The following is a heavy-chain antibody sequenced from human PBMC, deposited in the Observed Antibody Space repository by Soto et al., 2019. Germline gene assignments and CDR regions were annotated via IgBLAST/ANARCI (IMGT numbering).Heavy chain of an antibody. CDR3: ARSAGFGELVFGNWFDP. J-gene: IGHJ5*02. CDR2: IYYSGST. V-gene: IGHV4-31*03. CDR1: GGSISSGGYY. Sequence: SETLSLTCTVSGGSISSGGYYWSWIRQHPGKGLEWIGYIYYSGSTYYNPSLKSRVTISVDTSKNQFSLKLSSVTAADTAVYYCARSAGFGELVFGNWFDPWGQGTLVTVSS. D-gene: IGHD3-10*01.